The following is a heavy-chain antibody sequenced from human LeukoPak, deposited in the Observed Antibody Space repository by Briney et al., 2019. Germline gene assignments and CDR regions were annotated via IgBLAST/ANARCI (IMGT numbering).Heavy chain of an antibody. Sequence: PPETPSDTRTDPGGSTFGRFRSSIRQPPGKGLECIGYIYYSGSTSYNPSLQSRVTISADTSKNPSYLKLTSVTAADTAVYYCARLAPYPGVWASDYWGEGNLVTVSS. D-gene: IGHD1-26*01. CDR3: ARLAPYPGVWASDY. CDR2: IYYSGST. V-gene: IGHV4-59*08. J-gene: IGHJ4*02. CDR1: GGSTFGRF.